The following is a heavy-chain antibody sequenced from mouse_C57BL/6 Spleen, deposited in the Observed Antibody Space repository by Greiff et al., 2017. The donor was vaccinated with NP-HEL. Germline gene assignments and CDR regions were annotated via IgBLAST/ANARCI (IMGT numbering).Heavy chain of an antibody. D-gene: IGHD1-1*01. CDR1: GYTFTSYW. J-gene: IGHJ4*01. Sequence: QVHVKQPGAELVKPGASVKMSCKASGYTFTSYWITWVKQRPGQGLEWIGDIYPGSGSTNYNEKFKSKATLTVDTSSSTAYMQLSSLTSEDSAVYYCARRYYYYAMDYWGQGTSVTVSS. CDR2: IYPGSGST. CDR3: ARRYYYYAMDY. V-gene: IGHV1-55*01.